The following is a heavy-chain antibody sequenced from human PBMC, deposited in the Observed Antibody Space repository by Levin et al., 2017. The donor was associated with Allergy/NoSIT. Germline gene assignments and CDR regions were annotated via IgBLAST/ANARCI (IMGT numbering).Heavy chain of an antibody. Sequence: LSLTCVASGFTFSDYYMSWIRQAPGEGLEWVSYVSGSGATVYYGDSVKGRFTISRNNDKNSLYLQMNSLRAEDTAVYYCARGHRDDYDFWSGYAGAFDIWGLGTRVTVSS. J-gene: IGHJ3*02. D-gene: IGHD3-3*01. CDR2: VSGSGATV. V-gene: IGHV3-11*01. CDR1: GFTFSDYY. CDR3: ARGHRDDYDFWSGYAGAFDI.